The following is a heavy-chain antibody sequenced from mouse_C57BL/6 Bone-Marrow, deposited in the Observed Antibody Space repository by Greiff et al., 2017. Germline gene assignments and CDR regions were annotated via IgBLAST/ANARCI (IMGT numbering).Heavy chain of an antibody. CDR1: GYTFTSYW. Sequence: QVQLQQPGTELVKPGASVKLSCKASGYTFTSYWMHWVKQRPGQGLEWIGNINPSNGGTNYNEKFKSKDTLTVDKSSSTADRQLSSLSSEDSAVYYCARAGILWLRRAGFAYWGQGTLVTVSA. CDR3: ARAGILWLRRAGFAY. J-gene: IGHJ3*01. CDR2: INPSNGGT. V-gene: IGHV1-53*01. D-gene: IGHD2-2*01.